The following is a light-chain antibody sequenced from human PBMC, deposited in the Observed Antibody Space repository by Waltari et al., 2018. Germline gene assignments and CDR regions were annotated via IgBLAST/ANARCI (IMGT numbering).Light chain of an antibody. CDR3: QQYYSTPRT. CDR2: WAS. CDR1: QGVLYSSNNKNY. J-gene: IGKJ1*01. V-gene: IGKV4-1*01. Sequence: DIVMTQSPDSLAVSLGERATIYCKSSQGVLYSSNNKNYLAWYQQKPGQPPKLLIYWASTRESGVPDRFSGSGSGTDFTLTISSLQAEDVAVYYCQQYYSTPRTFGQGTKVEIK.